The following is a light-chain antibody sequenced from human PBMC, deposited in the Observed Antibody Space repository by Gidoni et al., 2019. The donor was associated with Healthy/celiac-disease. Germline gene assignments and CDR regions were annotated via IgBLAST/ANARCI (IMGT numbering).Light chain of an antibody. CDR2: DAS. V-gene: IGKV3-11*01. J-gene: IGKJ4*01. Sequence: TGPPASLSVSPGERATLSCRASQSVSSYLAWYQQKPGQAPRLLIYDASNRATGIPARFSGSGSGTDFTLTISSLEPEDFAVYYCQQRSNWPLTFGGGTKVEIK. CDR1: QSVSSY. CDR3: QQRSNWPLT.